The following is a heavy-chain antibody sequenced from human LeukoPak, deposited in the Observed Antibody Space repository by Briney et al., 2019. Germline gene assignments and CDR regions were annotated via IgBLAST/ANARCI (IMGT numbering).Heavy chain of an antibody. CDR2: ISWNSGSI. J-gene: IGHJ4*02. CDR1: GFTFDDYA. CDR3: AKDMQYDSSGHLDY. V-gene: IGHV3-9*01. Sequence: GGSLRLSCAASGFTFDDYAMHWVRQAPEKGLEWVSGISWNSGSIGYADSVKGRFTISRDNAKNSLYLQMNSLRAEDTALYYCAKDMQYDSSGHLDYWGQGTLVTVSS. D-gene: IGHD3-22*01.